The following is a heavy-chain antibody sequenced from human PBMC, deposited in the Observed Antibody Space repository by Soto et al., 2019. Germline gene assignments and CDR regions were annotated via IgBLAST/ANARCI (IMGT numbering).Heavy chain of an antibody. V-gene: IGHV4-59*01. J-gene: IGHJ5*02. CDR3: ARDPGPNWFDP. CDR2: IYYSGST. CDR1: GGSSSSYY. Sequence: SETLPHTCTVLGGSSSSYYWSWIRPPAGKGLEWIGYIYYSGSTNYNPSLKSRVTISVDTSKNQFSLKLSSVTAADTAVYYCARDPGPNWFDPWGQGTLVTGSS.